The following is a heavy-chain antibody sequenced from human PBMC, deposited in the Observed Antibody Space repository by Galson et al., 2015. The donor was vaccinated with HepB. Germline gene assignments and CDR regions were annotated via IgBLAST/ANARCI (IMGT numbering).Heavy chain of an antibody. J-gene: IGHJ6*02. CDR1: GFTFSSYS. CDR2: ISSSSSYI. CDR3: ARVGGSSYGMDV. Sequence: SLRLSCAASGFTFSSYSMNWVRQAPGKGLEWVSSISSSSSYIYYADSVKGRFTISRDNAKNSLYLQMNSLRAEDTAVYYCARVGGSSYGMDVWGQGTTVTVSS. D-gene: IGHD3-16*01. V-gene: IGHV3-21*01.